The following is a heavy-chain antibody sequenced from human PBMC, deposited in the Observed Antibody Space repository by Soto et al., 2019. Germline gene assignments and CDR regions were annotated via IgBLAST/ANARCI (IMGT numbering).Heavy chain of an antibody. CDR2: IYYSGST. D-gene: IGHD3-10*01. V-gene: IGHV4-30-4*01. CDR1: GGSISSGDYY. Sequence: SETLSLTCTVSGGSISSGDYYWSWIRQPPGKGLEWIGYIYYSGSTYYNPSLKSRVTISVDTSKNQFSLKLSSVTAADTAVYYCARSGHGSGILGYWGQGTLVTVSS. CDR3: ARSGHGSGILGY. J-gene: IGHJ4*02.